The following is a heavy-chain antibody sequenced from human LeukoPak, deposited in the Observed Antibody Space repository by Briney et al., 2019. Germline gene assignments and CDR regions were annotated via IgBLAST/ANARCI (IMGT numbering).Heavy chain of an antibody. D-gene: IGHD2-2*01. CDR1: GFTFSIYW. Sequence: GGSLRLSCAASGFTFSIYWMSWVRQAPGKGLEWVSAISGSGGSTYYADSVKGRFTISRDNSKNTLYLQMNSLRAEDTAVYYCAKGEATSYYGMDVWGQGTTVTVSS. J-gene: IGHJ6*02. V-gene: IGHV3-23*01. CDR2: ISGSGGST. CDR3: AKGEATSYYGMDV.